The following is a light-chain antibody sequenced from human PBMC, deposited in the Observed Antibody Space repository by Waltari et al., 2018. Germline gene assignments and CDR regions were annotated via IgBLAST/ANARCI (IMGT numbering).Light chain of an antibody. CDR1: DFNIGTSS. CDR3: ATWDDSLNGVV. CDR2: QNY. V-gene: IGLV1-44*01. Sequence: QSVLTQPPSASATPGQRVTISCTGSDFNIGTSSVNWYQQFPGAAPKLVIFQNYQRPSGIPDRFAGFKSGTSASVVISGVQSEDAATYHCATWDDSLNGVVFGGGTTLTVL. J-gene: IGLJ3*02.